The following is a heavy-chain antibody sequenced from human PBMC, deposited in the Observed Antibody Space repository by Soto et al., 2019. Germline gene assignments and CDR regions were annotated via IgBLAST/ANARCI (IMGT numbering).Heavy chain of an antibody. D-gene: IGHD5-18*01. CDR1: SGSISSYY. V-gene: IGHV4-59*01. CDR2: IYYSGST. J-gene: IGHJ5*02. Sequence: PSETLSLTCTISSGSISSYYWSWIRQPPGKGLEWIGYIYYSGSTNYNPSLKSRVTLSLDRSKNQLSLKLRSVTAADTAVYFCARQGGYSYAYVYPRREQFWFDPWGPGTLVIVSS. CDR3: ARQGGYSYAYVYPRREQFWFDP.